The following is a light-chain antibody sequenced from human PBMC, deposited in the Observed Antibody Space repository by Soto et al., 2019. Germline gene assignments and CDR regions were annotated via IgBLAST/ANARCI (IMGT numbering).Light chain of an antibody. CDR1: RSNIGTNA. V-gene: IGLV1-44*01. CDR2: SNN. Sequence: QSVLTQPPSASGTPGQRVTISCSGSRSNIGTNAVNWYQQLPGTAPKVLIYSNNQRPSGVPDRFSASKSGTSASLAISGLQSDDEAVYYCSSWDDSLSGPIFGGGTKLTVL. J-gene: IGLJ2*01. CDR3: SSWDDSLSGPI.